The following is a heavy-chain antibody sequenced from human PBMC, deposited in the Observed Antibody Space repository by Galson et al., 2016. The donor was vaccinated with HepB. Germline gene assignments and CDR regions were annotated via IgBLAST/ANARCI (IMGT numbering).Heavy chain of an antibody. D-gene: IGHD3-16*01. Sequence: SVKVSCKASGGTFNNYAINWVRQAPGQGLEWMGGIIPMSDTRDYAQTFKGRVSLSAGKSTGTAYMELSSLRSEDTVVYYCMSGGFRWGELSKYLYFDYWGLGTLVTVSS. CDR1: GGTFNNYA. CDR2: IIPMSDTR. J-gene: IGHJ4*02. V-gene: IGHV1-69*06. CDR3: MSGGFRWGELSKYLYFDY.